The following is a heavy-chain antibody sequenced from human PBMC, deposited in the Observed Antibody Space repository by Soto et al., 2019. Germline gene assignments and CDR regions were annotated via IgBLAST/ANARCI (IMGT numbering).Heavy chain of an antibody. J-gene: IGHJ6*02. CDR1: GFTFNSYG. CDR3: ARTRSAWSDFHYYSLDV. D-gene: IGHD1-26*01. CDR2: ISYDSTKT. Sequence: GSLRLSCAASGFTFNSYGMHWVRQGPGNGLEWVAFISYDSTKTYYADSVKGRFTISRDNSNSALYVQMNSLTGEDTAVYYCARTRSAWSDFHYYSLDVWGQGTTVTVSS. V-gene: IGHV3-30*03.